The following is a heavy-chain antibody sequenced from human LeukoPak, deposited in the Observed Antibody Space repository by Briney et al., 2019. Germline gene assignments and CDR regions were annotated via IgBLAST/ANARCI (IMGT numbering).Heavy chain of an antibody. CDR3: ARDSSWYYDSSGYYYGWFDP. Sequence: SVKVSCKASGYTFTSYAISWVRQAPGQGLEWMGGIIPIFGTANYAQKFQGRVTITADESTSTAYMELRSLRSDDTAVYYCARDSSWYYDSSGYYYGWFDPWGQGTLVTVSS. V-gene: IGHV1-69*13. J-gene: IGHJ5*02. CDR2: IIPIFGTA. D-gene: IGHD3-22*01. CDR1: GYTFTSYA.